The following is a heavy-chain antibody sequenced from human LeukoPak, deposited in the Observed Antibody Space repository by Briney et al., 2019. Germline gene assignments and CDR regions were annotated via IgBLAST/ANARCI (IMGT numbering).Heavy chain of an antibody. D-gene: IGHD2-15*01. CDR3: ARGRGSYHYYYYYGMDV. V-gene: IGHV3-33*01. Sequence: GGSLRLSCAASGFTFSSYGMHWVRQAPGKGLEWVAVIWYDGSNKYYADSVKGRFTISRDNSKNTLYLQMNSLRAEDTAVYYCARGRGSYHYYYYYGMDVWGQGTTVTVSS. CDR2: IWYDGSNK. J-gene: IGHJ6*02. CDR1: GFTFSSYG.